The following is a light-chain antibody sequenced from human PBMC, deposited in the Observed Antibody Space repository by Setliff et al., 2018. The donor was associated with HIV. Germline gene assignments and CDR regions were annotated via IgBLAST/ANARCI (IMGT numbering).Light chain of an antibody. CDR2: SNN. CDR3: AAWDDGLTACYV. CDR1: SSNIGSNT. V-gene: IGLV1-44*01. Sequence: QSVLTQPLSASATPGQRVTISCSGSSSNIGSNTVNWYQQVPGTAPKLLIYSNNQRPSGVPDRFSGSKSGTSASLAISGLQSEDEADYYCAAWDDGLTACYVFGTGTKVTVL. J-gene: IGLJ1*01.